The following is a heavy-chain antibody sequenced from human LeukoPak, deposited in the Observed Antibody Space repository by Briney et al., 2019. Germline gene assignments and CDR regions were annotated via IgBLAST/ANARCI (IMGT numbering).Heavy chain of an antibody. D-gene: IGHD6-13*01. CDR2: IYYSGTT. J-gene: IGHJ4*02. CDR1: GCSISSSY. V-gene: IGHV4-59*01. CDR3: ARDPGAAGAPFDY. Sequence: SETLSLTCTVSGCSISSSYWNWIRQPPGKGLEWMGFIYYSGTTNYNPSLNSRVTISVDTSKNQFSLKLSSVTAADTAGYYCARDPGAAGAPFDYWGQGTLVTVSS.